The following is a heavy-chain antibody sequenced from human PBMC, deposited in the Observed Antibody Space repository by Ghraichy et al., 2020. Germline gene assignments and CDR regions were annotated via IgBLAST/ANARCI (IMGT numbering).Heavy chain of an antibody. V-gene: IGHV3-23*01. D-gene: IGHD2-2*02. CDR1: GFTFSSYA. Sequence: GGSLRLSCAASGFTFSSYAMSWVRQAPGKGLEWVSAISGSGGSTYYADSVKGRFTISRDNSKNTLYLQMNSLRAEDTAVYYCANPTSFVVVPAAIPVWSPPDRSTGAFDIWGQGTMVTVSS. CDR2: ISGSGGST. J-gene: IGHJ3*02. CDR3: ANPTSFVVVPAAIPVWSPPDRSTGAFDI.